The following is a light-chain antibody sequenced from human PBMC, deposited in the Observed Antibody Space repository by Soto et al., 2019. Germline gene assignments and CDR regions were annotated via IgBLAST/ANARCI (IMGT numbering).Light chain of an antibody. V-gene: IGKV1-39*01. CDR3: QQSYSNPWT. J-gene: IGKJ1*01. Sequence: DIQMTQSPSSLSASVGDRVTITCRTSQRIGTHLNWYHEKPGKAPKLLICAASSLQSGVPSRFSGSGSGTDFTLTISSLQPEDFATYYCQQSYSNPWTFGQGTKVEIK. CDR2: AAS. CDR1: QRIGTH.